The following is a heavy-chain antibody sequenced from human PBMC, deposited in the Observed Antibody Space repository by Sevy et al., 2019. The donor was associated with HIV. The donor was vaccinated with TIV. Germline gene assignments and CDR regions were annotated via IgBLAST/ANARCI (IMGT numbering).Heavy chain of an antibody. CDR2: ISAYNGNT. J-gene: IGHJ6*02. D-gene: IGHD6-19*01. Sequence: GPSVKVSCKASGYTFTSYGISWVRQAPGQGLEWMGWISAYNGNTNYAQKLQGRVTMTTDTSTSTAYMELRSLRSDDTAVYYCARLMWAVAGTGLYYYYYGMDVWGQGTTVTVSS. CDR1: GYTFTSYG. CDR3: ARLMWAVAGTGLYYYYYGMDV. V-gene: IGHV1-18*01.